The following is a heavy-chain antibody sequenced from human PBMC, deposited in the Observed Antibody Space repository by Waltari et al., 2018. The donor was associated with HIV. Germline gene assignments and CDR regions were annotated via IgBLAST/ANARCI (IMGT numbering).Heavy chain of an antibody. CDR3: ARESGAVPGAADS. D-gene: IGHD6-19*01. J-gene: IGHJ4*02. CDR1: DDSISSYY. V-gene: IGHV4-4*07. CDR2: IHISGST. Sequence: QVQVQESGPGLLKPSETLSLTCSVSDDSISSYYWNWIRQPAGKGLEWLGRIHISGSTDHLPSLKSRVTISLDTSKNHFSLKLNSVTAADTAMYYCARESGAVPGAADSWGQGTLVTVSS.